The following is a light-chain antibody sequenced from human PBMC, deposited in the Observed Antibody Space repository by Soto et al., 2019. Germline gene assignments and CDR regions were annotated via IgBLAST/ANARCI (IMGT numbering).Light chain of an antibody. Sequence: QSVLTQPASVSGSPGQSITISCTGTSSDVGGYDYVSWYQQHPGKAPKLMIYDVSNRPSGVSNRFSGSKSGNTASLTISGLQDEDEADYYCSSYTSSSTLGVFGTGTKVTVL. CDR3: SSYTSSSTLGV. J-gene: IGLJ1*01. CDR2: DVS. CDR1: SSDVGGYDY. V-gene: IGLV2-14*01.